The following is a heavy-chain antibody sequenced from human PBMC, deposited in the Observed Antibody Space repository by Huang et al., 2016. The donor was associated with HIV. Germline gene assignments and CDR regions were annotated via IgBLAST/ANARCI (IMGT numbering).Heavy chain of an antibody. CDR2: MNPNSGNT. D-gene: IGHD6-6*01. CDR3: VRGWYIAALPSFDY. Sequence: QVQLVQSGAEVRKPGASVKVSCEASGYSFASYDINWVRQATGQGLDWMGWMNPNSGNTGYALKFQGRVTMTRNTSISTAYLELSSLRSEDTAKYFCVRGWYIAALPSFDYWGQGTLVTVSS. CDR1: GYSFASYD. V-gene: IGHV1-8*01. J-gene: IGHJ4*02.